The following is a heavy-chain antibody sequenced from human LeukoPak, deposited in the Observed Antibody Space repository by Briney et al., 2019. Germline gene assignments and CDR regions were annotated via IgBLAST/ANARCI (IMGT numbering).Heavy chain of an antibody. D-gene: IGHD2-2*01. J-gene: IGHJ6*03. V-gene: IGHV1-46*01. Sequence: ASVKVSCKASGYTFTSYYMHWVRQAPGQGLEWMGIINPSGGSTSYAQKFQGRVTMTRDMSTSTVYMELSSLRSEDTAVYYCARVADCSSTSCEWTYYYYMDVWAKGTTVTVSS. CDR1: GYTFTSYY. CDR2: INPSGGST. CDR3: ARVADCSSTSCEWTYYYYMDV.